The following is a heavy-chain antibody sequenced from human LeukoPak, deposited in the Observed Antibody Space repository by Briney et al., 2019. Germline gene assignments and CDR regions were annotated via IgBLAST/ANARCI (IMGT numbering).Heavy chain of an antibody. V-gene: IGHV1-46*01. D-gene: IGHD2-2*01. CDR3: ARGSRFLDF. J-gene: IGHJ4*02. Sequence: ASVKVSCKASGYTFTSEYIHWVRQAPGQGLEWMGIINPSDGRTTYSPNFQDRVALTRDMSTSTVYMELSSLRSEDTALYYCARGSRFLDFWGQGTLVTVPS. CDR1: GYTFTSEY. CDR2: INPSDGRT.